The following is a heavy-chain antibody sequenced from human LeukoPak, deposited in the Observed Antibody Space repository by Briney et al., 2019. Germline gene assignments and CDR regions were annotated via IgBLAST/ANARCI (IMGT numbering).Heavy chain of an antibody. V-gene: IGHV3-23*01. CDR3: AKPLATSVNWFDP. CDR1: GFAFNNYT. CDR2: ISGSGGST. Sequence: GGSLRFSCAASGFAFNNYTMSWVRQAPGKGLEWGAAISGSGGSTYYADSVKGRFTISRDNSKNTLSLQMNSLRAEDTAVYYCAKPLATSVNWFDPWGQGTLVTVSS. J-gene: IGHJ5*02. D-gene: IGHD4-17*01.